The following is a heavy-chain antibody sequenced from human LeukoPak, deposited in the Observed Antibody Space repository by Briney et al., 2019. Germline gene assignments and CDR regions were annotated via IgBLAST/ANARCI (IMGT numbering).Heavy chain of an antibody. Sequence: SETLSLTCAVYGGSFSSYYWGWIRQPPGKGLEWIGSIYYSGSTYYNPSLKSRVTISVDTSKNQFSLKLSSVTAADTAVYYCARPMNGYNHYFDYWGQGTLVTVSS. CDR3: ARPMNGYNHYFDY. CDR1: GGSFSSYY. D-gene: IGHD5-24*01. V-gene: IGHV4-39*01. CDR2: IYYSGST. J-gene: IGHJ4*02.